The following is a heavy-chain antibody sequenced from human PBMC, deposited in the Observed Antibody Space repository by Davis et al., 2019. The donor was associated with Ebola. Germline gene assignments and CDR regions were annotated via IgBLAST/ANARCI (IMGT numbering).Heavy chain of an antibody. D-gene: IGHD6-19*01. CDR3: ARVRGSGWYFDY. CDR2: ISSSSSYI. CDR1: GFTFSSYS. V-gene: IGHV3-21*01. J-gene: IGHJ4*02. Sequence: GESLKISCAASGFTFSSYSMNWVRQAPGKGLEWVSSISSSSSYIYYADSVKGRFTISRDNAKSSLYLQMNSLRDEDTAVYYCARVRGSGWYFDYWGQGTLVTVSS.